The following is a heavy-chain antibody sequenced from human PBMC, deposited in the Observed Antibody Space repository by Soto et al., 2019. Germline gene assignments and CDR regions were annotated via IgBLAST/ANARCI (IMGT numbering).Heavy chain of an antibody. V-gene: IGHV1-18*01. Sequence: QVQLVQSGAEVKKPGASVKVSCKASGYTFTIYGISWVRQAPGQGLEWMGWISAYNGNTNYAQKLQGRVTLTTDTSPSTAYMELRSMRSDDTAVYYCARASEMVGTYGMGVWGQGSTVTVSS. CDR3: ARASEMVGTYGMGV. D-gene: IGHD2-15*01. CDR2: ISAYNGNT. J-gene: IGHJ6*02. CDR1: GYTFTIYG.